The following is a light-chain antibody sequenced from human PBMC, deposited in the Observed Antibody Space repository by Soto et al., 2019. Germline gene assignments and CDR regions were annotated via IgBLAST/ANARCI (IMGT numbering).Light chain of an antibody. J-gene: IGKJ1*01. CDR3: QQYHSYWT. Sequence: DIQMTQSPSTLSASVGDRVTITCRASHNIGTWVAWYQQKPGKAPNLLIYKASSLESGVPSRFSGSGSGTAFTLTISSRQPDDFATYYCQQYHSYWTLGQGNKVDIK. CDR2: KAS. CDR1: HNIGTW. V-gene: IGKV1-5*03.